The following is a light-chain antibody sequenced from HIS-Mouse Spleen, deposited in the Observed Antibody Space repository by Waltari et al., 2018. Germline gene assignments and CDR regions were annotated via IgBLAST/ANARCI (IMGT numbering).Light chain of an antibody. J-gene: IGLJ2*01. CDR3: YSTDSSGNHRV. Sequence: SYELTQPPSVSVSPGPTARITCSGDALPTKYAYWYQQKSGQAPVLVIYDDSKRPSGIPERFSGSSPGTMATLTISGAQVEDEADYYYSTDSSGNHRVFGGGTKLTVL. V-gene: IGLV3-10*01. CDR2: DDS. CDR1: ALPTKY.